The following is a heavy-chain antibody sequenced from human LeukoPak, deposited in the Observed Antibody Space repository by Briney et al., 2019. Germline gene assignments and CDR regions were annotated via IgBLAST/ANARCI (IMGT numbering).Heavy chain of an antibody. D-gene: IGHD6-13*01. CDR2: IKPEGSDK. CDR1: GFTFSTYY. J-gene: IGHJ5*02. Sequence: GGSLRLSCAASGFTFSTYYMTWVRQAPGRGLEWVAVIKPEGSDKYYVDSVIGRFTISRDKAKISLYQQMNPLRAEDAALYYCARGLYSSSPWGQGTLVTVSS. V-gene: IGHV3-7*01. CDR3: ARGLYSSSP.